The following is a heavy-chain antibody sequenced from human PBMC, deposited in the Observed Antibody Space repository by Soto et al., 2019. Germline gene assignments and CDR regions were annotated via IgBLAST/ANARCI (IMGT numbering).Heavy chain of an antibody. CDR2: ISAYNGNT. CDR1: GYTFTCYG. CDR3: ARKWELPNWFDP. D-gene: IGHD1-26*01. V-gene: IGHV1-18*01. Sequence: ASVKVSCKASGYTFTCYGISWVRQAPGQGLEWMGWISAYNGNTNYAQKLQGRVTMTTDTSTSTAYMELRSLRSDDTAVYYCARKWELPNWFDPWGQGTLVTVSS. J-gene: IGHJ5*02.